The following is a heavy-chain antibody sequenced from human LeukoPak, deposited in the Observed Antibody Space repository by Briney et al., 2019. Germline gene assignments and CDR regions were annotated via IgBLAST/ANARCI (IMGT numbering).Heavy chain of an antibody. CDR1: GYRFTIYW. J-gene: IGHJ4*02. V-gene: IGHV5-51*01. CDR3: ARRFGYSSSWYYFDY. D-gene: IGHD6-13*01. Sequence: GESLKISCKGSGYRFTIYWIGWVRPMTGQGMGWMGIICPGDSDTRYSQFFQGKGRISVEKYISTAYLQWSSLKASATAMYYCARRFGYSSSWYYFDYWGQGTLVTVSS. CDR2: ICPGDSDT.